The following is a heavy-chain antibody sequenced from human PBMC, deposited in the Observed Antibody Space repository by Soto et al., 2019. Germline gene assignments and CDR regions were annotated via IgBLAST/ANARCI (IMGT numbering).Heavy chain of an antibody. Sequence: SETLSFTCAVSGFSISSSHWWGWIRQPPGKGLEWIGYIYYNGNTDYNPSLKSRVTMSVDTSKNHFSLKLSSVTAVDTAVYYCARCFYGWGNYPYYYYGMDVWGQGTTVTVSS. V-gene: IGHV4-28*01. CDR1: GFSISSSHW. J-gene: IGHJ6*02. CDR2: IYYNGNT. CDR3: ARCFYGWGNYPYYYYGMDV. D-gene: IGHD3-10*01.